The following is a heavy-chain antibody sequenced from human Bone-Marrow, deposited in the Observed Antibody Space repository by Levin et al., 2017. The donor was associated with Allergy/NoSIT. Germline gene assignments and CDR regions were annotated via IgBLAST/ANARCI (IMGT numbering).Heavy chain of an antibody. CDR1: GDSVSSNGPA. Sequence: LRLSCAISGDSVSSNGPAWNWIRQSPSRGLEWLGRTYYRSKWYNDYALSVRRLLIISQDTSKNHFSLQLNSVTPEDTAVYYCARRHSTSPTSNFDYWGQGTLVTVSS. J-gene: IGHJ4*02. D-gene: IGHD2-2*01. CDR3: ARRHSTSPTSNFDY. CDR2: TYYRSKWYN. V-gene: IGHV6-1*01.